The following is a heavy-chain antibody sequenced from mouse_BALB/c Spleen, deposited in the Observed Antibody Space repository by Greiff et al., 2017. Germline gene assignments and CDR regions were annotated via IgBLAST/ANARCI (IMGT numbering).Heavy chain of an antibody. CDR3: ASRSSYVNYFDY. J-gene: IGHJ2*01. Sequence: QVQLKESGPQLVRPGASVKISCKASGYSFTSYWMHWVKQRPGQGLEWIGMIDPSDSETRLNQKFKDKATLTVDKSSSTAYMQLSSPTSEDSAVYYCASRSSYVNYFDYWGQGTTLTVSS. D-gene: IGHD1-1*01. V-gene: IGHV1S126*01. CDR2: IDPSDSET. CDR1: GYSFTSYW.